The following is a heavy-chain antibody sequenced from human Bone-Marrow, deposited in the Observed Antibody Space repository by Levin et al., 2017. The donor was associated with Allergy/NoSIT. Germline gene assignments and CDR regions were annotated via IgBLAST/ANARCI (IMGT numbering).Heavy chain of an antibody. Sequence: SETLSLTCAVYGGSFSGYYWSWIRQPPGKGLEWIGEINHSGSSNYNPSLKSRVTISVDTSKNQFSLKLSAVTAADTAVYYCNCGSGTSFDYWGQGTLVTVSS. D-gene: IGHD2-21*01. CDR2: INHSGSS. CDR3: NCGSGTSFDY. V-gene: IGHV4-34*01. J-gene: IGHJ4*02. CDR1: GGSFSGYY.